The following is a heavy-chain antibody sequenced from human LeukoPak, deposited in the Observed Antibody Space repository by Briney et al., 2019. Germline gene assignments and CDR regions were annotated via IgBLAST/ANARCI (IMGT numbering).Heavy chain of an antibody. CDR1: GYTFTSYG. CDR2: ISAYNGNT. Sequence: ASVKVSCKASGYTFTSYGISWVRQAPGQGLEWMGWISAYNGNTNYAQKLQGRVTMTTDTSTSTAYMELSSLRSEDTAVYYCATPLDLDYGGNTPSYYYYMDVWGKGTTVTVSS. V-gene: IGHV1-18*01. J-gene: IGHJ6*03. D-gene: IGHD4-23*01. CDR3: ATPLDLDYGGNTPSYYYYMDV.